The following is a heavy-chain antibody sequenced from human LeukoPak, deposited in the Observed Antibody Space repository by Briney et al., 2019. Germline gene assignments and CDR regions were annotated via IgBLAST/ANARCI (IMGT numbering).Heavy chain of an antibody. V-gene: IGHV5-51*01. CDR3: ARPHSGYETFDY. CDR2: IYPGDSDT. Sequence: GESLKISCQGSGYRFTTFWIGWVRPMPGKGLEWMGIIYPGDSDTRYSPSFQGQVTISADKSISTAYLQWSSLKASDTAMYYCARPHSGYETFDYWGQGTLVTVSS. D-gene: IGHD5-12*01. CDR1: GYRFTTFW. J-gene: IGHJ4*02.